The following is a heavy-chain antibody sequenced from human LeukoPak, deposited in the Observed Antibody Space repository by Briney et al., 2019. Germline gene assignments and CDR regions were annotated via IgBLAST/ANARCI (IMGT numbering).Heavy chain of an antibody. CDR3: ARSPPYCSGGSCYLDY. J-gene: IGHJ4*02. CDR2: IYYSGST. Sequence: SETLSLTCTVSGGSISSYYWGWIRQPPGKGLEWIGYIYYSGSTNYNPSLKSRVTISVETSKNQFSLKLSSVTAADTAVYYCARSPPYCSGGSCYLDYWGQGTLVTVSS. D-gene: IGHD2-15*01. CDR1: GGSISSYY. V-gene: IGHV4-59*01.